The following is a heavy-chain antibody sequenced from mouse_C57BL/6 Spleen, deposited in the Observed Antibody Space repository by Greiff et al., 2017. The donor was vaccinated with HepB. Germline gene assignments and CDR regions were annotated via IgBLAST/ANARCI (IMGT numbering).Heavy chain of an antibody. J-gene: IGHJ3*01. D-gene: IGHD1-1*01. CDR2: ISSGSSTI. V-gene: IGHV5-17*01. CDR3: ARSYYYGSDWFAY. Sequence: EVQVVESGGGLVKPGGSLKLSCAASGFTFSDYGMHWVRQAPEKGLEWVAYISSGSSTIYYADTVKGRFTISRDNAKNTLFLQMTSLRSEDTAMYYCARSYYYGSDWFAYWGQGTLVTVSA. CDR1: GFTFSDYG.